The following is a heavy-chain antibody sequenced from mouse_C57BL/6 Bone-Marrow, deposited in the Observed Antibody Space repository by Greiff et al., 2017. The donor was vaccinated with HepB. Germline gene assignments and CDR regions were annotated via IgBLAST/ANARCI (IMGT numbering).Heavy chain of an antibody. J-gene: IGHJ2*01. CDR1: GYTFTSYG. CDR2: IYPRSGNT. D-gene: IGHD2-2*01. CDR3: ARSTMVTFDY. V-gene: IGHV1-81*01. Sequence: VKLQESGAELARPGASVKLSCKASGYTFTSYGISWVKQRTGQGLEWIGEIYPRSGNTYYNEKFKGKATLTADKSSSTAYMELRSLTSEDSAVYFWARSTMVTFDYWGQGTTLTVSS.